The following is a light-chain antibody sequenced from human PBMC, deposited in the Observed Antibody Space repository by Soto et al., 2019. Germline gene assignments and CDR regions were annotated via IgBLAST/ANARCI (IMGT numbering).Light chain of an antibody. Sequence: DVQLTQSPSFLSASVGDRVTFTCRASQDINSYLAWYQQKPGKAPKLLIYGAFRLQNGVPSRFNGSGSGTEFTLTVSSLQPEDFATYYCQQLNSYPTFGGGTKVEIK. CDR1: QDINSY. V-gene: IGKV1-9*01. CDR2: GAF. J-gene: IGKJ4*01. CDR3: QQLNSYPT.